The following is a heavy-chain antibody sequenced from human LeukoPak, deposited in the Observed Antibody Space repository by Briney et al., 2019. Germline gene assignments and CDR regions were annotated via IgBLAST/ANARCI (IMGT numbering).Heavy chain of an antibody. J-gene: IGHJ4*02. CDR1: GFTFSSYG. D-gene: IGHD2-15*01. Sequence: GGSLRLSCAASGFTFSSYGMHWVRQAPGKGLEGVAFIRYDGSNKYYADSVKGRFTISRDNSKNTLYLQMNSLRAEDTAVYYCAKELELLHYFDYWGQGTLVTVSS. V-gene: IGHV3-30*02. CDR3: AKELELLHYFDY. CDR2: IRYDGSNK.